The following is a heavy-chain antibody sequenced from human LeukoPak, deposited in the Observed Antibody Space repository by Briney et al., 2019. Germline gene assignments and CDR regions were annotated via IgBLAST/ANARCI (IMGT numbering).Heavy chain of an antibody. Sequence: SSETLSLTCTVSGGSISSSSYYWGWIRQPPGKGLEWIGSIYYSGSTYYNPSLKSRVTISVDTSKNQFSLKLSSVTAADTAVYYCARGYSGSFHFDYWGQGTLVTVSS. CDR3: ARGYSGSFHFDY. CDR2: IYYSGST. V-gene: IGHV4-39*07. J-gene: IGHJ4*02. CDR1: GGSISSSSYY. D-gene: IGHD1-26*01.